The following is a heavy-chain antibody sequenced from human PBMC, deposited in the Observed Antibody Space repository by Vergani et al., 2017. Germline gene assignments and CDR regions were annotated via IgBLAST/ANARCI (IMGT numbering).Heavy chain of an antibody. J-gene: IGHJ4*02. Sequence: EVQLVESGGGLVQPGGSLRLSCAASGFTFSSYWMSWVRQAPGKGLEWVANIKQDGSAKYYVDSVKGRFTISRDNAKNSLYLQMNSLRAEDTAVYYCAREDDYYDSSGLDYWGQGTLVTVSS. V-gene: IGHV3-7*03. CDR3: AREDDYYDSSGLDY. D-gene: IGHD3-22*01. CDR1: GFTFSSYW. CDR2: IKQDGSAK.